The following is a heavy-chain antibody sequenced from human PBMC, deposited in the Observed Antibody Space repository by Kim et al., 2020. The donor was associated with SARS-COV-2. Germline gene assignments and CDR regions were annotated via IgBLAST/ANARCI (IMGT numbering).Heavy chain of an antibody. CDR2: IYYSGST. J-gene: IGHJ4*02. Sequence: SETLSLTCTVSGGSISSYYWSWIRQPPGKGLEWIGYIYYSGSTNYNPSLKSRVTISVDTSKNQFSLKLSSVTAADTAVYYCARAGGSGSYRDYWGQGTLVTVSS. CDR1: GGSISSYY. V-gene: IGHV4-59*01. CDR3: ARAGGSGSYRDY. D-gene: IGHD3-10*01.